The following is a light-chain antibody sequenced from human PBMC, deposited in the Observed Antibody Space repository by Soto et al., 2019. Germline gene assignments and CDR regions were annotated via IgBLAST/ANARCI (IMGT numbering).Light chain of an antibody. V-gene: IGKV3-20*01. CDR3: QRYGSSPT. J-gene: IGKJ4*01. CDR1: QSVSSSY. CDR2: GAS. Sequence: EIGMTQSPATLSVSPGERSTLSCRASQSVSSSYLAWYQQKPGQAPRLLIYGASSRATGIPDRFSGSGSGTDFTLTISRLEPEDFAVYYCQRYGSSPTFGGGTKVDIK.